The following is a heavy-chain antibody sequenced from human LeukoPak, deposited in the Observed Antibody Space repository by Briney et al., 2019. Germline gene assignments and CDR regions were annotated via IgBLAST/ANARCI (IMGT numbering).Heavy chain of an antibody. CDR1: GYSISSGYY. CDR2: IYHSGST. Sequence: SETLSLTCTASGYSISSGYYWGWIRQPPGKGLERIGSIYHSGSTYYNPSLKSRVTISVDTSKNQFSLKLSSVTAADTAVYYCARDRSSSWSAIHWFDPWGQGTLVNVSP. D-gene: IGHD6-13*01. V-gene: IGHV4-38-2*02. CDR3: ARDRSSSWSAIHWFDP. J-gene: IGHJ5*02.